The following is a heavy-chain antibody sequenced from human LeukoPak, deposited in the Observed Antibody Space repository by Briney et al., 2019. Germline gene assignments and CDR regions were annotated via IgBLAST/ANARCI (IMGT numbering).Heavy chain of an antibody. Sequence: PGGSLRLSCAASRFTFSSHSMHWVRQAPGKGLEWVSAISAGGTSTFCADSVKGRFTISRDNSQNTLYLQMNSLRAEDTAVYYCAKSGGKWSAVGNRYFDYWGQGTLVTVSS. CDR2: ISAGGTST. D-gene: IGHD6-13*01. CDR3: AKSGGKWSAVGNRYFDY. CDR1: RFTFSSHS. V-gene: IGHV3-23*01. J-gene: IGHJ4*02.